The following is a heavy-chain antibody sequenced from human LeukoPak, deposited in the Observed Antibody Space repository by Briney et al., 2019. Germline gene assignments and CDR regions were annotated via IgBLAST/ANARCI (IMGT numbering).Heavy chain of an antibody. CDR3: AREGRIAAALDY. CDR2: IIPIFGTA. D-gene: IGHD6-13*01. Sequence: GASVKVSCKASGGTFSSYAISWVRQAPGQGLEWMGGIIPIFGTANYAQKFQGRVTITADESTSTAYMELSSLRSEDTAVYYCAREGRIAAALDYWGQGTLVTVSS. V-gene: IGHV1-69*13. J-gene: IGHJ4*02. CDR1: GGTFSSYA.